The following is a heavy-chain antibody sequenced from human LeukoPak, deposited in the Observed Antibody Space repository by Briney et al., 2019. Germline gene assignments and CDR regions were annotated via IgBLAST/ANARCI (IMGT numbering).Heavy chain of an antibody. Sequence: GGSLRLSCAASGFTFSSYAMHWVRQAPGKGLEWVAVISYDGSNKYYADSVKGRFTISRDNSKSTLYLQMNSLRAEDTAVYYCAADSPPYTFYYYMDVWGKGTTVTVSS. CDR1: GFTFSSYA. J-gene: IGHJ6*03. CDR3: AADSPPYTFYYYMDV. V-gene: IGHV3-30-3*01. D-gene: IGHD5-18*01. CDR2: ISYDGSNK.